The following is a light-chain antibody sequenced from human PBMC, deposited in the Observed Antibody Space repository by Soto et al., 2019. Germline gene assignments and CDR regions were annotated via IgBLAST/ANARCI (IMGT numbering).Light chain of an antibody. CDR2: DVT. CDR1: SSDVGGYNS. Sequence: QSALTQPASVSGSPGQSITISCTGTSSDVGGYNSVSWYQQHPGKAPKLILYDVTDRPSGVSYRFSGSKSGNTASLTISGLQAADDAYYFCSSFTSSMTNVFGSGTKLTVL. CDR3: SSFTSSMTNV. V-gene: IGLV2-14*01. J-gene: IGLJ1*01.